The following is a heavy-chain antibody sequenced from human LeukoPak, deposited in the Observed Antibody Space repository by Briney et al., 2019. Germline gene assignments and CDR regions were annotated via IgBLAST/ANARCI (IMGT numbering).Heavy chain of an antibody. D-gene: IGHD2-21*02. J-gene: IGHJ3*02. Sequence: SETLSLTCTVSGGSISSYYWSWVRQPPGQGLEWIGYIYYSGSNNYNPSLKSRVTISVDTSKTQFSLKLSSVTAADSAVYYCARDDNCGGDCYDAFDIWGQGTMVTVSS. CDR1: GGSISSYY. V-gene: IGHV4-59*01. CDR2: IYYSGSN. CDR3: ARDDNCGGDCYDAFDI.